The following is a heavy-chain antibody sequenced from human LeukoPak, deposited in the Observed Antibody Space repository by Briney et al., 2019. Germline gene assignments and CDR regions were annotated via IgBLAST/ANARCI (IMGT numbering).Heavy chain of an antibody. CDR2: INHSGST. CDR3: ARARPAILTGYNYYYYMDV. D-gene: IGHD3-9*01. Sequence: PSETLSLTCAVYDGSFSGYYWSWIRQPPGKGLEWIGEINHSGSTNYNPSLKSRVTISVDTSKNQFSLKLSSVTAADTAVYYCARARPAILTGYNYYYYMDVWGKGTTVTVSS. CDR1: DGSFSGYY. J-gene: IGHJ6*03. V-gene: IGHV4-34*01.